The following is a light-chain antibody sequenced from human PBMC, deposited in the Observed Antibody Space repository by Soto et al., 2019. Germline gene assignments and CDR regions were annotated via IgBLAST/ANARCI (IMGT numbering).Light chain of an antibody. CDR2: GNT. V-gene: IGLV1-40*01. J-gene: IGLJ1*01. CDR3: SSYAGSNNSLD. CDR1: NSNIGAGYD. Sequence: QSVLTQPPSVSGAPGQRVTISCTGSNSNIGAGYDVHWYQQVPGTAPKLLIYGNTNRPSGVPDRFSGSKSGTSASLAITGLQAGDEADYYCSSYAGSNNSLDFGTGTKLTVL.